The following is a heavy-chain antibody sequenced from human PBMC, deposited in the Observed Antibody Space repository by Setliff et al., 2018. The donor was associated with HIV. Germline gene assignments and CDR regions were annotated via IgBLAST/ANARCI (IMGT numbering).Heavy chain of an antibody. Sequence: ASVKVSCKISGYTLAELSIHWVRQAPGKGLEWMGGFDPKDGETIYAQKLQGRVTMTEGTSTDIAYMDLSSRRSEDTAVYYCATLSSSWTGYFDSWGQGTLVTVSS. CDR1: GYTLAELS. V-gene: IGHV1-24*01. D-gene: IGHD6-13*01. CDR3: ATLSSSWTGYFDS. J-gene: IGHJ4*02. CDR2: FDPKDGET.